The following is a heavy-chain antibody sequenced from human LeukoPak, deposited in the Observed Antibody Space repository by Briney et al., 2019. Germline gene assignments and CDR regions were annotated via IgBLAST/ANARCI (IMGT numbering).Heavy chain of an antibody. Sequence: GGSLRLSCAASGLTFSNYAMIWVRQAPGKGLEWVSAISGRGGSTYYADSVKGRFTISRDNSKNTLSLQMNSLRAEDTAVYYCAKVGRDEPYCSGGSCYLPTFAYFDYWGQGTLVTVSS. CDR2: ISGRGGST. D-gene: IGHD2-15*01. CDR3: AKVGRDEPYCSGGSCYLPTFAYFDY. J-gene: IGHJ4*02. V-gene: IGHV3-23*01. CDR1: GLTFSNYA.